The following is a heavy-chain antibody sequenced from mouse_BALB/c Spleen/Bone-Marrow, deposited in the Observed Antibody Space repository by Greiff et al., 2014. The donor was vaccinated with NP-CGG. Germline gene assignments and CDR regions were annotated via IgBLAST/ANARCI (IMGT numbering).Heavy chain of an antibody. CDR2: IDPANGNT. CDR1: GFNIKDTY. V-gene: IGHV14-3*02. CDR3: ARYGRRFYAMDY. Sequence: EVQRVESGAELVKPGASVKLSCTASGFNIKDTYMHWVKQRPEQGLEWIGRIDPANGNTKYDPKFQGKATITADTSSNTAYLQLSSLTSEDTAVYYCARYGRRFYAMDYWGQGTSVTVSS. J-gene: IGHJ4*01. D-gene: IGHD1-1*01.